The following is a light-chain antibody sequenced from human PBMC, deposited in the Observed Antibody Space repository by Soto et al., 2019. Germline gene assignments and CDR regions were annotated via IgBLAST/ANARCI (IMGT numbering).Light chain of an antibody. Sequence: QSALTQPPSASGSPGQSVTISCTGTSSDVGGYNFVSWYQQYPGKAPKLIIYEVTKRPSGVPDRFSASKSGNTASLTVSGLQTDDEADYYCSSYGGSNNFVFGPRTKVTV. V-gene: IGLV2-8*01. J-gene: IGLJ1*01. CDR2: EVT. CDR1: SSDVGGYNF. CDR3: SSYGGSNNFV.